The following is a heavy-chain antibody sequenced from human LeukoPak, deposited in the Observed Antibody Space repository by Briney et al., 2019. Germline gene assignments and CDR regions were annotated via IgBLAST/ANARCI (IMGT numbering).Heavy chain of an antibody. V-gene: IGHV3-23*01. CDR2: ITGGGEST. CDR3: ARDGDIVVVPAAIGGIDY. D-gene: IGHD2-2*01. Sequence: PGGSLRLSCAASGFTFSSYAMNWVRQAPGTRLEWVSSITGGGESTYHADSVKGRFTISRDNSKNTLYLQMNSLRAEDTAVYYCARDGDIVVVPAAIGGIDYWGQGTLVTVSS. CDR1: GFTFSSYA. J-gene: IGHJ4*02.